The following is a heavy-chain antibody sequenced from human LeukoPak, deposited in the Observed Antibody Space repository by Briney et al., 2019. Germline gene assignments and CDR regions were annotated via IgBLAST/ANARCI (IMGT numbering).Heavy chain of an antibody. CDR2: ISGSSTFT. J-gene: IGHJ5*02. CDR1: GFTFSDYY. Sequence: GGSLRLSCAASGFTFSDYYMTWIRQTPRKGLEWVSYISGSSTFTNYADSVKGRFTISRDNAKNSLFLQMDSLRDEDTAVYYCATRPGMTSAWGQGTLVTVSS. V-gene: IGHV3-11*06. CDR3: ATRPGMTSA. D-gene: IGHD1-26*01.